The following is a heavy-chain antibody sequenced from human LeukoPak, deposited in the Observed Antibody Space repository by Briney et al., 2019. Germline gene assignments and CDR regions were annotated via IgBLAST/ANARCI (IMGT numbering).Heavy chain of an antibody. J-gene: IGHJ4*02. V-gene: IGHV1-18*01. D-gene: IGHD3-3*01. CDR3: ARGGYDFWSGYDRPLDY. CDR1: GYTLTSYG. Sequence: GASVKVSCEASGYTLTSYGINWMRQAPGQGLEWMGWISTQSGNTNYAQKVQGRLTLTTDRSTNTAYMELRSLRSDDTAVYYCARGGYDFWSGYDRPLDYWGQGTLVTVSS. CDR2: ISTQSGNT.